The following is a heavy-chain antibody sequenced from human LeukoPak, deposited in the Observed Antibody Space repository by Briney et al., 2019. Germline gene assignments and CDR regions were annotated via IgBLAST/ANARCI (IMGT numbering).Heavy chain of an antibody. CDR1: GFTVSSNY. CDR3: ARALFSGWCFDY. V-gene: IGHV3-53*01. CDR2: IYSGGST. D-gene: IGHD6-19*01. Sequence: PGGSLRLSCAASGFTVSSNYMSWVRQPPGKGLEWVSVIYSGGSTYYADSVKGRFTISRDNSKNTLYLQMNSLRAEDTAVYYCARALFSGWCFDYWGQGTLVTVSS. J-gene: IGHJ4*02.